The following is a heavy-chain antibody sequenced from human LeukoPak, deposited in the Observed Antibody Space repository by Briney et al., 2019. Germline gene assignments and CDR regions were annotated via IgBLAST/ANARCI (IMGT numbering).Heavy chain of an antibody. J-gene: IGHJ1*01. CDR2: IKQDGSEM. CDR3: ARDTVYSWSEYFQY. V-gene: IGHV3-7*03. CDR1: GFTFSSYW. Sequence: PGGSLRLSCAASGFTFSSYWMNWVRQAPGKGLEWVANIKQDGSEMYYVDSVKGRFTISGDNAKNSLYLQMNSLRAEDTAVYYCARDTVYSWSEYFQYWGQGTLVTVSS. D-gene: IGHD1-26*01.